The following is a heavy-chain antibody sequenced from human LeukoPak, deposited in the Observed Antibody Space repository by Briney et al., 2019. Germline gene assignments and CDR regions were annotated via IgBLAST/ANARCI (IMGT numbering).Heavy chain of an antibody. J-gene: IGHJ4*02. CDR2: MNPNSGNT. CDR3: ASRRDSSGYYYLDY. D-gene: IGHD3-22*01. CDR1: GGTFSSYA. V-gene: IGHV1-8*02. Sequence: ASVKVSCKASGGTFSSYAISWVRQATGQGLEWMGWMNPNSGNTGYAQKFQGRVTMTRNTSISTAYMELSSLRSEDTAVYYCASRRDSSGYYYLDYWGQGTLVTVSS.